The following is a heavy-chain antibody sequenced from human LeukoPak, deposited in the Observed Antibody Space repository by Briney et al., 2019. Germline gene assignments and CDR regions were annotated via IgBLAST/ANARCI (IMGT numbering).Heavy chain of an antibody. CDR3: ARDLTRYYDSSGYYPCDY. D-gene: IGHD3-22*01. V-gene: IGHV3-21*01. J-gene: IGHJ4*02. Sequence: GGSLRLSCAASGFTFNTYSMNWVRQAPGKGLEGVSSISSISSYIYYADSVRGRFTISRDNAKNSLYLQMSSLGADDTAVYYCARDLTRYYDSSGYYPCDYWGQGTLVTVSS. CDR1: GFTFNTYS. CDR2: ISSISSYI.